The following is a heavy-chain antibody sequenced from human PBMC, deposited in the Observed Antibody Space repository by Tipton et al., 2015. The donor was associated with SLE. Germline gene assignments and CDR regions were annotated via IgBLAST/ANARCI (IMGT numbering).Heavy chain of an antibody. CDR1: GFTFSDYY. CDR3: AREGIAVEDGFDI. CDR2: ISGSGKTI. D-gene: IGHD6-19*01. Sequence: GSLRLSCAASGFTFSDYYMTWIRQAPGEGLEWVSYISGSGKTIYYADSVKGRFTISRDDAKNSLYLQMNSLRVEDTAVYYCAREGIAVEDGFDIWGQGTSVIVSS. V-gene: IGHV3-11*01. J-gene: IGHJ3*02.